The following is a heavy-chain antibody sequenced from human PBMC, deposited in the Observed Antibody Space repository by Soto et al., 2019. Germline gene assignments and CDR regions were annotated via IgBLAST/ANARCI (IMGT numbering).Heavy chain of an antibody. CDR3: ARSLMDIVVVPAASDGMDV. CDR2: INPNSGGT. J-gene: IGHJ6*02. V-gene: IGHV1-2*04. Sequence: ASVKVSCKASGYTFTGYYMHWVRQAPGQGLEWMGWINPNSGGTNYAQKFQGWVTMTRDTSISTAYMELSRLRSDDTAVYYCARSLMDIVVVPAASDGMDVWGQGTTVTVSS. D-gene: IGHD2-2*03. CDR1: GYTFTGYY.